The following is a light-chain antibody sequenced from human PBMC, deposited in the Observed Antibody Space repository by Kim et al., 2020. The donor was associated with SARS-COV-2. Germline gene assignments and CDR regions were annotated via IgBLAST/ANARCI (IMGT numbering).Light chain of an antibody. V-gene: IGKV1-5*01. CDR2: GAS. J-gene: IGKJ4*01. CDR3: LQYKSFPLT. Sequence: GDRVTITCRASQSISSGLAWYQQNPGRAPKRLIYGASSLESGVPSRFSGSGSGTEFTLTISSLQPEDFATYYCLQYKSFPLTFGGGTKLDIK. CDR1: QSISSG.